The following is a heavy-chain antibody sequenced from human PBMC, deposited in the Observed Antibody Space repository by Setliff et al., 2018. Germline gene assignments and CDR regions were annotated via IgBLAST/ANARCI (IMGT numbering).Heavy chain of an antibody. V-gene: IGHV5-51*01. CDR2: IYPGDSDT. J-gene: IGHJ4*02. CDR3: ARHFGFSAGWYADY. Sequence: GESLKISCKTSGFSFTTNWIVWVRQMPGKGLEWVGIIYPGDSDTRYSPSLQGQVTISADKSITTAYLQWSGLRASDTAMYYCARHFGFSAGWYADYWGQGTLVTVSS. CDR1: GFSFTTNW. D-gene: IGHD6-19*01.